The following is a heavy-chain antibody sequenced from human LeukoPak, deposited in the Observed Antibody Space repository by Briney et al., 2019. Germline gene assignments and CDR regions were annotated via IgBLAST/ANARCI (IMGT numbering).Heavy chain of an antibody. CDR1: GFTFSTYA. CDR3: AKDFSRLLYDY. CDR2: ISGSGGST. J-gene: IGHJ4*02. D-gene: IGHD2-15*01. V-gene: IGHV3-23*01. Sequence: GGPLRLPCAASGFTFSTYAMSWFGQAPGKGRNWFSAISGSGGSTYYADSVKGRFTISRDNSKNSLYLQMNSLRAEDTAVYYCAKDFSRLLYDYWGQGTLVTVSS.